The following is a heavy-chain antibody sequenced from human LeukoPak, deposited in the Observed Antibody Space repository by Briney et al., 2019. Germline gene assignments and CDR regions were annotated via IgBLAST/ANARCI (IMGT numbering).Heavy chain of an antibody. J-gene: IGHJ4*02. CDR3: ARRAGAYSHPYDY. Sequence: PGGSLRLSCAASGFTFSNYHMNWVRQAPGKGLEWVSFIYSDNTHYSDSVKGRFTISRDNSKNTLYLQMNSLRAEDTAVYYCARRAGAYSHPYDYWGQGTLVTVSS. D-gene: IGHD4/OR15-4a*01. CDR2: IYSDNT. V-gene: IGHV3-53*01. CDR1: GFTFSNYH.